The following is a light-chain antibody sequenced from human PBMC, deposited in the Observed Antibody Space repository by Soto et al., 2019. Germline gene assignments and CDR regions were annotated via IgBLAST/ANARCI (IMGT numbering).Light chain of an antibody. CDR3: KQYNSYSRT. J-gene: IGKJ1*01. Sequence: DIQMTQSPSTLSASVGDRVTITCRASQSISSWVAWYQQKPGKAPKLLIYDASSFESGVPSGFSGSGSGTEFALTISSLQPDDFATYYCKQYNSYSRTFGQGAKV. CDR2: DAS. V-gene: IGKV1-5*01. CDR1: QSISSW.